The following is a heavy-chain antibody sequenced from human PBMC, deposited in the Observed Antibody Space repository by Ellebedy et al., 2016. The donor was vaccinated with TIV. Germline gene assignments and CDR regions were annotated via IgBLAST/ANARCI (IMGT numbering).Heavy chain of an antibody. CDR1: GYTLTELS. CDR3: ATSSGELGLGWYFDL. D-gene: IGHD1-26*01. V-gene: IGHV1-24*01. J-gene: IGHJ2*01. Sequence: AASVKVSCKVSGYTLTELSMHWVRQAPGKGLEWMGGFDPEDGETIYAQKFQGRVTMTEDTSTDTAYMELSSLRSEDTAVYYCATSSGELGLGWYFDLWGRGTLVTVSS. CDR2: FDPEDGET.